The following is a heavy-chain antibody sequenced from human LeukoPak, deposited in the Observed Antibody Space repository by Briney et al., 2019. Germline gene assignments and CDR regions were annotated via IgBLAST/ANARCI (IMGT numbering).Heavy chain of an antibody. CDR2: VYYNGGT. J-gene: IGHJ4*02. V-gene: IGHV4-59*08. CDR3: ARRRLERREGFDY. CDR1: GGSISSFY. D-gene: IGHD1-1*01. Sequence: SETLSLTCTVSGGSISSFYWSWVRQPPGKGLEWIGYVYYNGGTNYNPSLKSRATLSVDTSRNQISLRLRSVTAADTAVYYCARRRLERREGFDYWGQGTLVTVSS.